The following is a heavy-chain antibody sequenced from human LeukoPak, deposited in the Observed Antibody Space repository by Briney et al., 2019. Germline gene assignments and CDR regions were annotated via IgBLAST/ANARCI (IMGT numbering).Heavy chain of an antibody. CDR2: IYYSGSA. CDR1: GGSISTRSYY. Sequence: KPSETLSLTCTVSGGSISTRSYYWGWIRQPPGKGLEWIGRIYYSGSAYYNPSLKSRVIISVDTSKNQFSLKVTSVTATDTAVYYCARQGSVYDYVSWGQGTLVTVSS. V-gene: IGHV4-39*01. J-gene: IGHJ5*02. D-gene: IGHD5/OR15-5a*01. CDR3: ARQGSVYDYVS.